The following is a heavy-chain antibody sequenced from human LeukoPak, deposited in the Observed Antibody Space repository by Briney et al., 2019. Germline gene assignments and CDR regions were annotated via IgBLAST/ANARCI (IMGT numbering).Heavy chain of an antibody. CDR1: GFTFSNYW. V-gene: IGHV3-7*01. D-gene: IGHD6-6*01. CDR3: ARDVSDENGSSSRIHLDS. CDR2: IKQDGSEK. Sequence: GGSLRLSCAASGFTFSNYWMTWVRQAPGKGLEWVANIKQDGSEKYYVDSVKGRFTISRDNAKNSLFLQMNSLRAEDTAVYYCARDVSDENGSSSRIHLDSWGQGTLVSASS. J-gene: IGHJ4*02.